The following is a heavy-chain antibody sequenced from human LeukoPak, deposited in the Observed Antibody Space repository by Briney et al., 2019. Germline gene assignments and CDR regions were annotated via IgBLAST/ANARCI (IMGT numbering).Heavy chain of an antibody. Sequence: SETLSLTRTVSGGFLSRHYWRWIRQPAGKGLEWIGRIYNCGSTNYNPSLKSRVTMSVDTSKNQFSLKLSSVTAADTAVYYYARDYVLRVHDYYMDVWGKGTTVTVSS. J-gene: IGHJ6*03. V-gene: IGHV4-4*07. CDR3: ARDYVLRVHDYYMDV. D-gene: IGHD3-16*01. CDR2: IYNCGST. CDR1: GGFLSRHY.